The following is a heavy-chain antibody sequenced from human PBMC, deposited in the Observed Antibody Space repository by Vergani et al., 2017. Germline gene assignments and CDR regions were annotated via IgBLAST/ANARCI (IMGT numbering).Heavy chain of an antibody. Sequence: QVQLQESGPGLVKPSQTLSLTCTVSGGSISSYYWSWIRQPPGKGLEWIGYIYYSGSTYYNPSLKSRVTISVDTSKNQFSLKLSSVTAADTAVYYCASGRYTARDGMDVWGQGTTVTVSS. CDR1: GGSISSYY. CDR3: ASGRYTARDGMDV. CDR2: IYYSGST. D-gene: IGHD5-18*01. V-gene: IGHV4-59*12. J-gene: IGHJ6*02.